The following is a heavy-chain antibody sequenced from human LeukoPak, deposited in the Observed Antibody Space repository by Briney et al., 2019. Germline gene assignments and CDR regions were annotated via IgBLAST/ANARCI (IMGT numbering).Heavy chain of an antibody. Sequence: GESLRLSCAASGFTFSDYAMHWVRQAPGQGLDWVAVIPYDGNIKYYADSVKGRFTISRDNSKNTLYVQMNSLRADDTALYYCVRRYRSSSLDYWGQGTLVTVSS. CDR3: VRRYRSSSLDY. CDR1: GFTFSDYA. V-gene: IGHV3-30-3*01. D-gene: IGHD6-6*01. J-gene: IGHJ4*02. CDR2: IPYDGNIK.